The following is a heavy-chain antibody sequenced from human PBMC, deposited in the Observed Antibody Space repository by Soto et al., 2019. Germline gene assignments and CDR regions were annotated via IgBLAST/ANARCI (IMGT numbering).Heavy chain of an antibody. CDR3: ARGPPDGGIYWFDP. D-gene: IGHD3-3*01. CDR2: ISSSSSTI. Sequence: GGSLRLSCAASGFTFSSYSMNWVRQAPGKGLEWVSYISSSSSTIYYADSVKGRFTISRDNAKNSLYLQMNSLRAEDTAVYYCARGPPDGGIYWFDPWGQGTLVTVSS. V-gene: IGHV3-48*01. CDR1: GFTFSSYS. J-gene: IGHJ5*02.